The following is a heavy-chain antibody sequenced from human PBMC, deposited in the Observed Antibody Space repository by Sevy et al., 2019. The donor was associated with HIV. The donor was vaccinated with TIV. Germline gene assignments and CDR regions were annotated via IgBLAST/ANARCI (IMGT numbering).Heavy chain of an antibody. CDR3: VKDPYSGSYFDAFDI. CDR2: ISSNGGST. V-gene: IGHV3-64D*06. J-gene: IGHJ3*02. CDR1: GFTFSSYA. Sequence: GGSLRLSCSASGFTFSSYAMHWVRQAPGKGLEYVSAISSNGGSTYYADSVKGRFTISRDNSKNTLYLQMSSLRAEDTALYYCVKDPYSGSYFDAFDIWGQGTMVTVSS. D-gene: IGHD1-26*01.